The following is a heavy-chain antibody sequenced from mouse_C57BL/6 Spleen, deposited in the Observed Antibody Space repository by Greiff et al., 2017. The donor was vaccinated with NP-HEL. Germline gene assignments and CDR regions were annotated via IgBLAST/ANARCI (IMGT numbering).Heavy chain of an antibody. Sequence: VQLQQSGPELVKPGASVKISCKASGYAFSSSWMNWVKQRPGKGLEWIGRIYPGDGDTNYNGKFKGKATLTADKSSSTAYMQLSSLTSEDSAVYFCARSRYYGSSYEDMDYWGQGTSVTVSS. CDR2: IYPGDGDT. J-gene: IGHJ4*01. CDR3: ARSRYYGSSYEDMDY. CDR1: GYAFSSSW. D-gene: IGHD1-1*01. V-gene: IGHV1-82*01.